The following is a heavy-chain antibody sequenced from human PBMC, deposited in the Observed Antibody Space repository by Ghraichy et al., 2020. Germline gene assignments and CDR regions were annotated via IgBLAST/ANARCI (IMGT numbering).Heavy chain of an antibody. V-gene: IGHV3-21*01. CDR3: ARDEVVGATIPYYGMDV. D-gene: IGHD1-26*01. CDR1: GFTFSSYS. CDR2: ISSSSYI. J-gene: IGHJ6*02. Sequence: GGSLRLSCAASGFTFSSYSMNWVRQAPGKGLEWVSSISSSSYIYYADSVKGRFTISRDNAKNSLYLQMNSLRAEDTAVYYCARDEVVGATIPYYGMDVWGQGTTVTVSS.